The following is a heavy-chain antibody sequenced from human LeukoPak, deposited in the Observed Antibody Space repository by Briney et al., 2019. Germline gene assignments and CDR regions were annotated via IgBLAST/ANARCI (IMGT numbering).Heavy chain of an antibody. V-gene: IGHV3-48*04. CDR2: ISSSGSTI. CDR1: GFTFSNYW. Sequence: GGSLRLSCAASGFTFSNYWMNWVRQAPGKGLEWVSYISSSGSTIYYADSVKGRFTISRDNAKNSPYLQMNSLRAEDTAVYYCARRGYCSGGSCLNWGQGTLVTVSS. CDR3: ARRGYCSGGSCLN. J-gene: IGHJ4*02. D-gene: IGHD2-15*01.